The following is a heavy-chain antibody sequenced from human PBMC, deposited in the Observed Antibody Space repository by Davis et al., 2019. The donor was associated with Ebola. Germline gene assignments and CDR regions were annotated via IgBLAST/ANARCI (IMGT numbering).Heavy chain of an antibody. CDR2: IFSNGNT. Sequence: SCTVSGGSISSGDYYWSWIRQPPGNGLEFVAHIFSNGNTYYNPSLQSRVTMSADTSRDQFSLSLSSVTAADTAVFYCARGLKDFIFDYGGQGSLVTVSS. D-gene: IGHD3/OR15-3a*01. CDR1: GGSISSGDYY. J-gene: IGHJ4*02. CDR3: ARGLKDFIFDY. V-gene: IGHV4-30-4*01.